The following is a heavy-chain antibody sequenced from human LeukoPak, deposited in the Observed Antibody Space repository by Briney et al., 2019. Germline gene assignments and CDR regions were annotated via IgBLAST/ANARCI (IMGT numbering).Heavy chain of an antibody. J-gene: IGHJ4*02. D-gene: IGHD5-12*01. CDR3: AKDGGYPRGVHFDY. CDR2: IRYDGSNK. Sequence: GGSLRLSCAASGFTFSSYGMHWVRQAPGKGLEGVAFIRYDGSNKYYADSVKGRFTISRDNSKNTLYLQMNSLRAEDTAVYYCAKDGGYPRGVHFDYGGQGTLVTVSS. V-gene: IGHV3-30*02. CDR1: GFTFSSYG.